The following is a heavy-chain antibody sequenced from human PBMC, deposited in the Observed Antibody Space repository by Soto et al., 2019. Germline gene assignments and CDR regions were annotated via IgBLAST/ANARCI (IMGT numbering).Heavy chain of an antibody. D-gene: IGHD6-13*01. CDR1: GFTFDDYT. J-gene: IGHJ4*02. Sequence: EVQLVESGGVVVQPGGSLRLSCAASGFTFDDYTMHWVRQAPGKGLEWVSLISWDGGSTYYADSVKGRFTISRDNSKNSLYLQMNSLRTEDTALYYCAKAKYSSSWYILDYWGQGTLVTVSS. V-gene: IGHV3-43*01. CDR3: AKAKYSSSWYILDY. CDR2: ISWDGGST.